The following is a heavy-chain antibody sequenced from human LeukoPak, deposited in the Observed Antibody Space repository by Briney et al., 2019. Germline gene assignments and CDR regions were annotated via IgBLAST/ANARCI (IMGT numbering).Heavy chain of an antibody. CDR2: INHSGST. V-gene: IGHV4-34*01. D-gene: IGHD6-19*01. Sequence: PGGSLRLSCAASGFTFSTSWMNWIRQPPGKGLEWIGEINHSGSTNYNPSLKSRVTISVDTSKNQFSLKLSSVTAADTAVYYCARGDEAVAGIDYWGQGTLVTVSS. J-gene: IGHJ4*02. CDR1: GFTFSTSW. CDR3: ARGDEAVAGIDY.